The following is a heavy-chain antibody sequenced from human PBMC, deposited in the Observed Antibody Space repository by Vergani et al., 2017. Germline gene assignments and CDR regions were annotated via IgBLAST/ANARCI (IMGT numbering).Heavy chain of an antibody. Sequence: QVRLVESGGGVVQTGGSLRLSCEASGFTFSDYNMHWVRQAPGKGLEWVAVIWYDGATRYMADAVKGRFTISRDNAQNTLYLQMNSLRVEDTGVYYCARARCIETCYMSNWLDSWGQGTLVTVSS. J-gene: IGHJ5*01. CDR1: GFTFSDYN. CDR3: ARARCIETCYMSNWLDS. D-gene: IGHD3-9*01. V-gene: IGHV3-33*01. CDR2: IWYDGATR.